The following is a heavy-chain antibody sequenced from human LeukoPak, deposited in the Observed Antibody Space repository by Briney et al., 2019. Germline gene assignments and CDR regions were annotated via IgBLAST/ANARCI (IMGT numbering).Heavy chain of an antibody. V-gene: IGHV4-4*07. CDR2: IYTSGST. Sequence: PSETLSLTCTVSGGSISSYYWSWIRQPAGKGLEWIGRIYTSGSTNYNPSLKSRVTMSVDTSKNQFSLKLSSVTAADTAVYYCARGYGSGSYYPYYFDYWGQGTLVTVSS. CDR1: GGSISSYY. CDR3: ARGYGSGSYYPYYFDY. D-gene: IGHD3-10*01. J-gene: IGHJ4*02.